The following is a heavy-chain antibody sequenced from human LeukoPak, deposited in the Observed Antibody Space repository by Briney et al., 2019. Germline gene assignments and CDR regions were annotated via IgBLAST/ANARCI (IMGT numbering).Heavy chain of an antibody. J-gene: IGHJ4*02. V-gene: IGHV3-30*01. CDR2: ISYDGSNK. D-gene: IGHD6-13*01. CDR1: GFTFSSYA. CDR3: ARDRWQQAYFDY. Sequence: GGSLRLSCAASGFTFSSYAMHWVRQAPGKGLEWVAVISYDGSNKYYADSVKGRFTISRDNSKNTLYLQMNSLRGEDTAVYYCARDRWQQAYFDYWGQGTLVTVSS.